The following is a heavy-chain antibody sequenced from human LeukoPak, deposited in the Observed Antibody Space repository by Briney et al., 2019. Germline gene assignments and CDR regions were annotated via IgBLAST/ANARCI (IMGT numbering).Heavy chain of an antibody. D-gene: IGHD4-17*01. CDR1: GGSVSSGSYY. V-gene: IGHV4-30-4*08. Sequence: PSETLSLTCTVSGGSVSSGSYYWSWIRQPPGKGLEWIGYIYYSGNTYYNPSLKSRITISVGTSKNQFSLKLSSVTAADTAVYYCARAPTTVTTLGWFDPWGQGTLVTVSS. CDR3: ARAPTTVTTLGWFDP. CDR2: IYYSGNT. J-gene: IGHJ5*02.